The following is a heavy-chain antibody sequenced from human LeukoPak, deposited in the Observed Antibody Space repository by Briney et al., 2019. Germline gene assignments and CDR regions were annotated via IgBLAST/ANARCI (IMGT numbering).Heavy chain of an antibody. J-gene: IGHJ4*02. Sequence: GGSLRLSCAASGFTVSSNYMTWVRQAPGKGLEWVSVLYRGGSTSYANSVRGRFTISGDNSKNTLYLQMNSLRAEDTAVYYCARVSWPLAAGGYFDYWGQGTLVTVSS. CDR1: GFTVSSNY. D-gene: IGHD6-13*01. CDR2: LYRGGST. V-gene: IGHV3-53*01. CDR3: ARVSWPLAAGGYFDY.